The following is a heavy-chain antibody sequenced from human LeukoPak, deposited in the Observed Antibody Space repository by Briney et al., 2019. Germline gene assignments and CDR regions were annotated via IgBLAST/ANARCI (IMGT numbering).Heavy chain of an antibody. CDR1: GGSISSSSYY. J-gene: IGHJ4*02. D-gene: IGHD6-19*01. V-gene: IGHV4-39*07. Sequence: PSETLSLTCTVSGGSISSSSYYWGWIRQPPGKGLEWIGSIYYSGSTYYNPSLKSRVTISVDTSKNQFSLKLSSVTAADTAVYYCARGAVAGTYGFDYWGQGTLVTVSS. CDR2: IYYSGST. CDR3: ARGAVAGTYGFDY.